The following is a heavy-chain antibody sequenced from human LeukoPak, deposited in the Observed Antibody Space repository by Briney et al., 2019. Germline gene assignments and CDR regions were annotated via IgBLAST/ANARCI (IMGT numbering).Heavy chain of an antibody. CDR3: ARDDGYGGNPGYFDY. CDR1: GFTFSSYS. D-gene: IGHD4-23*01. Sequence: PTGGSLRLSCAASGFTFSSYSMSWVRQAPGKGLEWVANIKQDGSEKYYVDSVKGRFTISRDDAKNSLYLQMNSLRAEDTAVYYCARDDGYGGNPGYFDYWGQGTLVTVSS. J-gene: IGHJ4*02. V-gene: IGHV3-7*01. CDR2: IKQDGSEK.